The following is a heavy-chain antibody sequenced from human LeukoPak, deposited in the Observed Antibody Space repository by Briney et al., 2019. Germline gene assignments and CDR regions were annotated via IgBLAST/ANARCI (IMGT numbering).Heavy chain of an antibody. V-gene: IGHV4-59*08. D-gene: IGHD3-9*01. CDR1: GGSISSYY. J-gene: IGHJ3*02. Sequence: SETLSLTCTVSGGSISSYYWSWIRQPPGKGLEWIGYIYYSGSTNYNPSLKSRVTISVDTSKNQFSLKLSSVTAADTAVYYCARHGPLYDTRIASDIWGQGTMVTVSS. CDR2: IYYSGST. CDR3: ARHGPLYDTRIASDI.